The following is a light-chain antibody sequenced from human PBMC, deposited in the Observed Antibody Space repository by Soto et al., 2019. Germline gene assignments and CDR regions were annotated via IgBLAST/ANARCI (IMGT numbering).Light chain of an antibody. J-gene: IGLJ3*02. CDR2: STN. Sequence: QTVVTQEPSFSVSPGGTVTLTCDLSSGSVSTSYYPSWYQQTPGQAPRTLIYSTNTRSSGVPDRFSGSILGNKAALTITGAQADDESDYYCVLYMGSGIPWVFGGGTKLTVL. CDR3: VLYMGSGIPWV. CDR1: SGSVSTSYY. V-gene: IGLV8-61*01.